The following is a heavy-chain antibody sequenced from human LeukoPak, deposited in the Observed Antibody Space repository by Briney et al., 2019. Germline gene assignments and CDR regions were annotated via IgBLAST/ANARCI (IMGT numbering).Heavy chain of an antibody. CDR2: INHSGST. J-gene: IGHJ4*02. Sequence: SETLSLTCAVYGGSFSGYYWSWIRQPPGKGLEWIGEINHSGSTNYNPSLKSRVSISVDTSKNQFSLRLNSVTAADTAVYYCARGASGSYHYFDYWGQGTLVTVSS. D-gene: IGHD1-26*01. CDR1: GGSFSGYY. CDR3: ARGASGSYHYFDY. V-gene: IGHV4-34*01.